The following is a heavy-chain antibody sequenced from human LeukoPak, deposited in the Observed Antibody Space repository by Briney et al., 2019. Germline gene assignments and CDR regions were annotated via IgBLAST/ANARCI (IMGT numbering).Heavy chain of an antibody. CDR3: ARAPCGYQFDS. J-gene: IGHJ4*02. CDR1: GFTVVTNY. D-gene: IGHD6-25*01. V-gene: IGHV3-66*01. CDR2: IYSSGAT. Sequence: PGGSLRLSCAASGFTVVTNYVSWVRQAPGKGLEWVSVIYSSGATYYADSVKDRFSISRDESNNTVYLQMNSLRVEDTAVYYCARAPCGYQFDSWGQGTLVTVSS.